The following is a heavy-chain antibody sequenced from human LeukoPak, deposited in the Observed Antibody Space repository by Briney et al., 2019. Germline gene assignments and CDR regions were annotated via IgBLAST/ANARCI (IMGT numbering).Heavy chain of an antibody. CDR1: GGSISGSPFY. V-gene: IGHV4-39*07. CDR2: VFHSGST. CDR3: ARSPISVIGDPKMTFDY. D-gene: IGHD2/OR15-2a*01. J-gene: IGHJ4*02. Sequence: SEALSLTCNVSGGSISGSPFYWGWIRQPPGKGLEWIGSVFHSGSTHYNPSLKSRVTISVDTSKNQFSLKLSSVTAADTAVYYCARSPISVIGDPKMTFDYWGQGTLVTVSS.